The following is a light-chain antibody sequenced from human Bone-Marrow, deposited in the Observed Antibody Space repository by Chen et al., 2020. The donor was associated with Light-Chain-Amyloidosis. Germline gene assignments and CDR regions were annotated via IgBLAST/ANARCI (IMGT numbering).Light chain of an antibody. CDR3: QVWDRSSDRPV. V-gene: IGLV3-21*02. J-gene: IGLJ3*02. CDR1: NIGATS. CDR2: DDS. Sequence: SYVLTPPSSVSVPPGQTATIACGGNNIGATSVHWYQQTAGQAPLLVVYDDSDRTSGIPERLSGSNSGNTATLTISRVEAGDEADYYCQVWDRSSDRPVFGGGTKLTVL.